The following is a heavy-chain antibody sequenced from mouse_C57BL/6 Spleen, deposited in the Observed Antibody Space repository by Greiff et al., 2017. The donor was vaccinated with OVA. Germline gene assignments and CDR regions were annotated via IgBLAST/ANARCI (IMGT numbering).Heavy chain of an antibody. V-gene: IGHV1-81*01. D-gene: IGHD1-1*01. J-gene: IGHJ2*01. CDR2: IYPRSGNT. CDR3: ARYEGHCYGSSYGGIDY. CDR1: GYTFTSYG. Sequence: QVQLQQSGAELARPGASVKLSCKASGYTFTSYGISWVKQRTGQGLEWIGEIYPRSGNTYYNEKFKGKATLTADKSSSTAYMELRSLTSVDSAVYVCARYEGHCYGSSYGGIDYWGQGTTLTVSS.